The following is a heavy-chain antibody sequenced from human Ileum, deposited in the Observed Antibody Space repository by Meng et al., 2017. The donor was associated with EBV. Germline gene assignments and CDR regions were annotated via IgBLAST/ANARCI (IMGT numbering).Heavy chain of an antibody. Sequence: QLQLQQSGPGLVRPSETLSLTCTVSGASVTSSGYYWSWLRQSPGKGLEWLGYVNYNGDSTYNPSLKSRVTIFIDTSKKQFYLNLTSATAADTAIYYCARDLRVGGAFDYWGQGTLATVFS. V-gene: IGHV4-61*08. CDR2: VNYNGDS. J-gene: IGHJ4*02. CDR3: ARDLRVGGAFDY. D-gene: IGHD1-26*01. CDR1: GASVTSSGYY.